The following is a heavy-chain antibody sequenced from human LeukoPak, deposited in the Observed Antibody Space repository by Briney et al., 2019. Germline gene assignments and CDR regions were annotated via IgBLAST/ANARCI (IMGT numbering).Heavy chain of an antibody. V-gene: IGHV3-7*01. D-gene: IGHD6-19*01. CDR2: IKKDGSEK. CDR3: VSSGWFNYYFDY. Sequence: GGSLRLSCAASGSTFNNYWMNWVRQAPGKGLEWVANIKKDGSEKYYVDSVKGRFTMSRDNAKNLLFLQMNSLRAEDTAVYYCVSSGWFNYYFDYWGQGTLVTVSS. J-gene: IGHJ4*02. CDR1: GSTFNNYW.